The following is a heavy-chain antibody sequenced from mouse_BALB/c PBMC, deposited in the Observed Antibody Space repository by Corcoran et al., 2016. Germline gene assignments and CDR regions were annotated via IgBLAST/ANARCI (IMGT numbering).Heavy chain of an antibody. D-gene: IGHD1-1*01. CDR1: GYTFSSYW. J-gene: IGHJ2*01. CDR2: ILPGSGST. CDR3: ARGRGTTVVGYFDS. Sequence: QVQLQQSGAELMKPGASVKISCKATGYTFSSYWIEWVKQRPGHGLEWIGEILPGSGSTNYNEKFKGKATFTADTSSNTAYMQLSSLTSEDSAVYYCARGRGTTVVGYFDSWGQGTTLTVSS. V-gene: IGHV1-9*01.